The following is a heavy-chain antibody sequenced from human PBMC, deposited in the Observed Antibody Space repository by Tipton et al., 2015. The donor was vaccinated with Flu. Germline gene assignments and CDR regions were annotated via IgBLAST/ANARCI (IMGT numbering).Heavy chain of an antibody. CDR2: IYTSGST. D-gene: IGHD2-2*01. J-gene: IGHJ4*02. CDR3: ARDPSLGMPDYFDY. CDR1: GDSISRAGYY. Sequence: TLSLTCTVSGDSISRAGYYWSWIRQPAGKGLEWIGRIYTSGSTNYNPSLKNRVTISVDTSKSQFSLQLRSVTAADTAVYYCARDPSLGMPDYFDYWGQGILVTASS. V-gene: IGHV4-61*02.